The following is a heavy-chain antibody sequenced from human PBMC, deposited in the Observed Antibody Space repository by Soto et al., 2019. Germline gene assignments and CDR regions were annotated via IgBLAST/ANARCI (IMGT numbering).Heavy chain of an antibody. CDR2: IYYSATT. Sequence: QVQLQESGPGLVKPSETLSLTCTVSGGSISSYYWSWIRQPPGKGLEWIGYIYYSATTNYNPSLKRRATLSVDTSMNHSSLKLPSVTAADTAVYSCASALWGPAGHISWFDPWGQGTLVTVSS. J-gene: IGHJ5*02. CDR1: GGSISSYY. D-gene: IGHD2-2*01. V-gene: IGHV4-59*01. CDR3: ASALWGPAGHISWFDP.